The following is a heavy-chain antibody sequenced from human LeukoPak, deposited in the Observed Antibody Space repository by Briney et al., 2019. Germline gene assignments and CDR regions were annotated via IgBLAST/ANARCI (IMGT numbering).Heavy chain of an antibody. V-gene: IGHV1-8*02. CDR2: MNPKSGNT. Sequence: GASVKVSCKASGYTFTSYGISWVRQAPGQGLEWMGWMNPKSGNTGSAQRFQGRVTLTRGTSISTAYMELSSLRSEDTAVYYCARVWGSIDYWGQGTLVTVSS. CDR1: GYTFTSYG. CDR3: ARVWGSIDY. D-gene: IGHD7-27*01. J-gene: IGHJ4*02.